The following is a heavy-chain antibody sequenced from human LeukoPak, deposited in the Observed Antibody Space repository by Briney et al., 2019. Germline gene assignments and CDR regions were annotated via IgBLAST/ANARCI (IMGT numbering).Heavy chain of an antibody. J-gene: IGHJ3*02. CDR3: ARPSVAYCGGDCYLGAFDI. D-gene: IGHD2-21*01. CDR1: GGTFSSYA. CDR2: IIPIFGTA. Sequence: SVKVSCKASGGTFSSYALSGVRQAPGQGLEWMGGIIPIFGTANYAQQFQGRVTITADESTSTAYMELSSLRSEDTAVYYCARPSVAYCGGDCYLGAFDIWGQGTMVTVSS. V-gene: IGHV1-69*13.